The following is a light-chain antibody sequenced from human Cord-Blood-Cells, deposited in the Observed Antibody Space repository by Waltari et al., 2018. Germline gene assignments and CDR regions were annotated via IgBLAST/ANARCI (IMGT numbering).Light chain of an antibody. Sequence: EIVMTQSPATLSVSPGERATLSCRASQSVSSNLAWYQQKPGQAPRLLIYCATTRATGNPARFSCRGSGTEFTLTISSLQFEDFAVYYWQQYNNWPPTFGPGTKVDIK. V-gene: IGKV3-15*01. CDR1: QSVSSN. CDR2: CAT. J-gene: IGKJ3*01. CDR3: QQYNNWPPT.